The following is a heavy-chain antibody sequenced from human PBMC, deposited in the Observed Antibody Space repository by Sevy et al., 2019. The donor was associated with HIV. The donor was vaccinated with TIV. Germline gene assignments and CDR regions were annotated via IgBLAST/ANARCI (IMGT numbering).Heavy chain of an antibody. Sequence: GGSLRLSYTGSGFTFSNYAMSWVRQAPGKGLEWVSTIFRSGDVTYYADSVKGRFTISRDNSRNTLFLQMKSLRAEDTAVYYCAGARYDSSGSFDAFDIWGQGTMVTVSS. D-gene: IGHD3-22*01. V-gene: IGHV3-23*01. CDR3: AGARYDSSGSFDAFDI. CDR1: GFTFSNYA. CDR2: IFRSGDVT. J-gene: IGHJ3*02.